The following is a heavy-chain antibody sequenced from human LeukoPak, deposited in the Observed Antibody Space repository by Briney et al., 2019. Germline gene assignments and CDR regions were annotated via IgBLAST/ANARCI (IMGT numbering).Heavy chain of an antibody. Sequence: GGSLRLSCAASGFIFSNYALVWVRQAPGKGLEWVSSIWGSGVATRYADAVKGRFTISRDNSKNTLYLQMNSLGADDTAVYFCGRDPNGDYVGAFEFWGQGTMVTVSS. D-gene: IGHD4-17*01. J-gene: IGHJ3*01. CDR2: IWGSGVAT. CDR3: GRDPNGDYVGAFEF. CDR1: GFIFSNYA. V-gene: IGHV3-23*01.